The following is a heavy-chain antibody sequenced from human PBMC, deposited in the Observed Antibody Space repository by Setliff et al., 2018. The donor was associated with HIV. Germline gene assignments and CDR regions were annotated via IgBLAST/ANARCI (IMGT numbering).Heavy chain of an antibody. V-gene: IGHV3-30*02. Sequence: GGSLRLSCAASGFTFSAHGMHWVHQAPGKGLEWVTFINYDDNYEYYADSVKGRFTISRDNSKSTVDLQMTSLTAEDTAVYYCVKDGDYRNGDYDAFDIWGQGTMVTVSS. D-gene: IGHD4-17*01. J-gene: IGHJ3*02. CDR2: INYDDNYE. CDR1: GFTFSAHG. CDR3: VKDGDYRNGDYDAFDI.